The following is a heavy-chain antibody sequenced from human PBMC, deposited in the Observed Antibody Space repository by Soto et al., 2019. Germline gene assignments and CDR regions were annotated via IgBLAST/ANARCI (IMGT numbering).Heavy chain of an antibody. Sequence: PSETLALTWTASGGSISYSSYFWGWILQSPGKGLEWIGSILFSGSTYYNPSFKSRITISIDTSKNQFSLKLRSVTAADMAVYYCARLVSYYYAVDVWGQGNTVTVSS. CDR1: GGSISYSSYF. V-gene: IGHV4-39*01. D-gene: IGHD3-10*01. CDR2: ILFSGST. CDR3: ARLVSYYYAVDV. J-gene: IGHJ6*02.